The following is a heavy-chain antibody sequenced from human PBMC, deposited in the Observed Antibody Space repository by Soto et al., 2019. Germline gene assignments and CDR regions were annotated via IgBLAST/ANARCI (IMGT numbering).Heavy chain of an antibody. CDR1: GGSFSGYY. J-gene: IGHJ5*02. CDR3: ARGYSRFDH. D-gene: IGHD2-21*01. Sequence: QVQLQQWGAGLLKPSETLSLTCAVYGGSFSGYYWSWIRQPPGKGLEWIGEINHSGSTNSLTSLNSRVTISVDTSKNQFSLTLSSVTAADTAVYYCARGYSRFDHWGQGTLVTVSS. V-gene: IGHV4-34*01. CDR2: INHSGST.